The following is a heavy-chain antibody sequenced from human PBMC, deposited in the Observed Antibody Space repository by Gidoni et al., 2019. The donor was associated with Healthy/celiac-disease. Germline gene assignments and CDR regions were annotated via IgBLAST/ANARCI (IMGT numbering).Heavy chain of an antibody. D-gene: IGHD3-22*01. CDR2: IIPILGIA. CDR1: GGTFSSYA. J-gene: IGHJ3*02. V-gene: IGHV1-69*09. CDR3: AAPSYDSSGYYYAFDI. Sequence: QVQLVQSGAEVKKPGSSVKVSCKAPGGTFSSYAISWVRQAPGQGLEWMGRIIPILGIANYAQKFQGRVTITADKSTSTAYMELSSLRSEDTAVYYCAAPSYDSSGYYYAFDIWGQGTMVTVSS.